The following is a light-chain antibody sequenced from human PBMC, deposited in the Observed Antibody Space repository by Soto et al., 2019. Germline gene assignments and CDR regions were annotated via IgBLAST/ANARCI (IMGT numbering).Light chain of an antibody. CDR3: QHYNSYSEA. J-gene: IGKJ1*01. CDR2: KAS. Sequence: IKMTQSPSTLSGSVGDRVTITCRASQTMSSWLAWYQQKPGKAPKLLIYKASTLKSGVPSRFSGSGSGTEFTLTISSLQPDDFATYYCQHYNSYSEAFGQGTKVDI. V-gene: IGKV1-5*03. CDR1: QTMSSW.